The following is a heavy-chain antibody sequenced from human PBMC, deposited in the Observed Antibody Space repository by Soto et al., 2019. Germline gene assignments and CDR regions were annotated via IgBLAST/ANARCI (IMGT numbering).Heavy chain of an antibody. CDR3: ALVTMVRGVINSSKGSPLNYYYYAMDV. J-gene: IGHJ6*02. D-gene: IGHD3-10*01. CDR2: IIPIFGTA. Sequence: SVKVSCKASGGTFSSYAISWVRQAPGQGLEWMGGIIPIFGTANYAQKFQGRVTITADKSTSTAYMELSSLRSEDTAVYYCALVTMVRGVINSSKGSPLNYYYYAMDVWGQGTTVTVSS. CDR1: GGTFSSYA. V-gene: IGHV1-69*06.